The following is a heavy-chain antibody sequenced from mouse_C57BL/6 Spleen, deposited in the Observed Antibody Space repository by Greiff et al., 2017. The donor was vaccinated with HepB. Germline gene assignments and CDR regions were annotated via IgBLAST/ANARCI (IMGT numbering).Heavy chain of an antibody. CDR3: ANHYGSDYAMDY. J-gene: IGHJ4*01. CDR1: GFSLTSYG. Sequence: VHLVESGPGLVQPSQRLSITCTVSGFSLTSYGVHWVRQSPGKGLEWLGVIWRGGSTDYNAAFMSRLSITKDNSKSQVFFKMNSLQADDTAIYYCANHYGSDYAMDYWGQGTSVTVSS. V-gene: IGHV2-5*01. D-gene: IGHD1-1*01. CDR2: IWRGGST.